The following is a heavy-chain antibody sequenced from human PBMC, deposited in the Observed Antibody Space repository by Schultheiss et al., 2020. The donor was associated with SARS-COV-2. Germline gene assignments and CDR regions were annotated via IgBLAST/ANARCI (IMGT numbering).Heavy chain of an antibody. CDR3: ARDRAARQWPDYFDY. CDR1: GFTFSSYA. V-gene: IGHV3-23*01. CDR2: ISGSGGST. D-gene: IGHD6-19*01. Sequence: GGSLRLSCAASGFTFSSYAMHWVRQAPGKGLVWVSAISGSGGSTYYADSVKGRFTISRDNSKNTLYLQMNSLRAEDTAVYYCARDRAARQWPDYFDYWGQGTLVTVSS. J-gene: IGHJ4*02.